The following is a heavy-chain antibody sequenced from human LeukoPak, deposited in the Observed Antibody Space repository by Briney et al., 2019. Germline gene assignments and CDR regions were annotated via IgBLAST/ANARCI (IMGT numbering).Heavy chain of an antibody. CDR2: FDPEDGET. CDR3: ATDPPGSGSYYLFDP. Sequence: ASVKASCKVSGYTLTELSMHWVRQAPGKGLEWMGGFDPEDGETIYAQKFQGRVTMTEDTSTDTAYMELSSLRSEDTAVYYCATDPPGSGSYYLFDPWGQGTLVTVSS. CDR1: GYTLTELS. V-gene: IGHV1-24*01. D-gene: IGHD3-10*01. J-gene: IGHJ5*02.